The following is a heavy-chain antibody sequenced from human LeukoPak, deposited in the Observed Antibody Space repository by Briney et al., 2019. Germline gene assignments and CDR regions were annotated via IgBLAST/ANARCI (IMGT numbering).Heavy chain of an antibody. CDR3: ARTAGELQRARAFDI. J-gene: IGHJ3*02. D-gene: IGHD1-26*01. Sequence: VASVKVSCKASGYTFTSYDINWVRQATGQGLEWMGWMNPNSGNTGYAQKFQGRVTITRNTSISTAYMELSSLRSEDTAVYYCARTAGELQRARAFDIWGQGTMVTVSS. CDR2: MNPNSGNT. V-gene: IGHV1-8*03. CDR1: GYTFTSYD.